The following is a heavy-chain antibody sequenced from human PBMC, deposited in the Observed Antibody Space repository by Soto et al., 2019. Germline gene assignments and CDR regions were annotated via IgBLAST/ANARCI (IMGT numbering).Heavy chain of an antibody. CDR2: ISSGSNYI. CDR1: GFTFSSYT. D-gene: IGHD5-18*01. J-gene: IGHJ4*02. Sequence: EVQLVESGGGLVKPGGSLRLSCAASGFTFSSYTMNWVRQAPDKGLEWVSSISSGSNYIYYADSVKGRFTISRDNAKKSLYLQMNSLRAEDTAVYYCARGYGSADYWGQGTLVTVSS. V-gene: IGHV3-21*01. CDR3: ARGYGSADY.